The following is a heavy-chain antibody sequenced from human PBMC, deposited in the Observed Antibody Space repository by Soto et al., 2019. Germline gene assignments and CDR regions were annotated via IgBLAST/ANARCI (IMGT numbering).Heavy chain of an antibody. V-gene: IGHV3-30*18. CDR1: GFTFSSYG. D-gene: IGHD5-18*01. CDR2: ISYDGSNK. Sequence: QVQLVESGGGVVQPGRSLRLSCAASGFTFSSYGMHWVRQAPGKGLEWVAVISYDGSNKYYADSVKGRFTISRDNSKNTLYQQMDSLRAEDTAVYYCAKDRRGYSYGPLDYWGQGTLVTVSS. J-gene: IGHJ4*02. CDR3: AKDRRGYSYGPLDY.